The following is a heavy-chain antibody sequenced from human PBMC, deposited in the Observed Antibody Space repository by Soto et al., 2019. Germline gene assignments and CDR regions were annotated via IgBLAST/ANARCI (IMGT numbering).Heavy chain of an antibody. D-gene: IGHD3-22*01. CDR1: GGTFSSYA. CDR2: IIPIFGTA. V-gene: IGHV1-69*13. CDR3: ARGENYYDSSGVWDY. Sequence: ASVKVSCKASGGTFSSYAISWVRQAPGQGLEWMGGIIPIFGTANYAQKFQGRVTITADESTSTAYMELSSLRSEDTAVYYCARGENYYDSSGVWDYWGQGTLVTVSS. J-gene: IGHJ4*02.